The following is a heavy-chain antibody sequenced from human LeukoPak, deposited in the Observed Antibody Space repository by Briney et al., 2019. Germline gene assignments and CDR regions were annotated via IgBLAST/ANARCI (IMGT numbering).Heavy chain of an antibody. J-gene: IGHJ4*02. D-gene: IGHD6-13*01. V-gene: IGHV3-30*01. Sequence: DSLKGRFTISRDNSKNTLYLQMNSLRAEDTAVYYCARGGAGVYFFDYWGQGILVTVSS. CDR3: ARGGAGVYFFDY.